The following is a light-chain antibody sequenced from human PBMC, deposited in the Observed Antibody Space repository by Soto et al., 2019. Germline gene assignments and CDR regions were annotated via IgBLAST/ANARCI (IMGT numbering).Light chain of an antibody. CDR2: DAS. Sequence: EIVLTQSPFTLSLSPGERATLSCRASQSVSSYLSWYQQRPGQAPRLLIYDASNRATGIPARFSGSGSGTDFTLTISSLEPEDFVVYYCHQRSNWPLTFGGGTKVEIK. CDR1: QSVSSY. V-gene: IGKV3-11*01. CDR3: HQRSNWPLT. J-gene: IGKJ4*01.